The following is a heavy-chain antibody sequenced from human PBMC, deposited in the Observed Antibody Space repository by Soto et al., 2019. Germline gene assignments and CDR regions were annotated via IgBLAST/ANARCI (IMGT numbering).Heavy chain of an antibody. Sequence: SETLSLTCAVSGGSFTGYYWTWIRQTPGKGLEWIGEINYRGSTYYNPSLGSRITMAVDTSKNQFSLKLSSVTAADTAVYFCVRGQPHRITIFEVVIRSYDYGMDVWGQGTTVTVSS. CDR3: VRGQPHRITIFEVVIRSYDYGMDV. CDR2: INYRGST. D-gene: IGHD3-3*01. J-gene: IGHJ6*02. CDR1: GGSFTGYY. V-gene: IGHV4-34*01.